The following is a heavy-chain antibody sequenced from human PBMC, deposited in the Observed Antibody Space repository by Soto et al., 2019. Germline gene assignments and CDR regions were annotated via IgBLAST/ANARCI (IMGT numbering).Heavy chain of an antibody. Sequence: QVQLVQSGAEVVKPGASVKVSCKASGYTFTTYFLHWVRQAPGQGLEWLGWIFPGSGGTHYAQKFQGRVTMTRDTSINTAYMELSRLTSDVTGVYYCAREWQRGTDYWGQGALITVSS. D-gene: IGHD6-25*01. CDR1: GYTFTTYF. CDR2: IFPGSGGT. V-gene: IGHV1-2*02. J-gene: IGHJ4*02. CDR3: AREWQRGTDY.